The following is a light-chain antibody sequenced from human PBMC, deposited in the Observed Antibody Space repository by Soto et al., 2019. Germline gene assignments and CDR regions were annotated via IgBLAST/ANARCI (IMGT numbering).Light chain of an antibody. V-gene: IGKV4-1*01. CDR3: QKYNTAPYT. CDR2: AAS. J-gene: IGKJ5*01. CDR1: QILLFSAHNKTF. Sequence: DIVMTQSPDSLAVSLGERATIYCKSSQILLFSAHNKTFLAWYQQKPGKAPKLLIYAASTLQSGVPPRFSGSGSGTHFTLTISSLQPEDAATYYCQKYNTAPYTFGQGTRLEIK.